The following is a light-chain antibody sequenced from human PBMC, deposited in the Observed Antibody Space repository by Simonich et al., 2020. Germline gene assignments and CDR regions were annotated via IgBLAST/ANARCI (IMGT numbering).Light chain of an antibody. V-gene: IGKV1-33*01. CDR2: DAS. Sequence: DIQMTQSPSSLSASVGERVTITCQASQDISNYLNWYQQKPGKAPKLLIYDASNFETWDPSRFSGSGSGTDFTFTISSLQPEDIATYYCQQYDNLPWTFGQGTKVEIK. J-gene: IGKJ1*01. CDR3: QQYDNLPWT. CDR1: QDISNY.